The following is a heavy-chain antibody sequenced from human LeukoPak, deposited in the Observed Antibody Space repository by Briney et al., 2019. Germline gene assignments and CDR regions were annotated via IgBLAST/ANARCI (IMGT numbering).Heavy chain of an antibody. Sequence: GGSLRLSCAASGFTFSSYSMNWVRQAPGKGLEWVSSISSSSSYIYYADSVKGRFTISRDNAKSSLYLQMNSLRAEDTAVYYCARERLDSGWYIDYWGQGTLVTVSS. CDR3: ARERLDSGWYIDY. J-gene: IGHJ4*02. D-gene: IGHD6-19*01. CDR1: GFTFSSYS. V-gene: IGHV3-21*01. CDR2: ISSSSSYI.